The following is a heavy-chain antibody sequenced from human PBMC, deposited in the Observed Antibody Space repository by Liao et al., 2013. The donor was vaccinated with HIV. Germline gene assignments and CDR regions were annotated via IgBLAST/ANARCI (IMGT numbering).Heavy chain of an antibody. CDR2: VDHSGGA. CDR1: GGSFSGYY. J-gene: IGHJ3*02. Sequence: QVQLQESGPGLVKPSETLSLTCAVYGGSFSGYYWSWIRQLPGKGLEWIGEVDHSGGANYNPSLKSRVTISVDTSKNQFSLKLNSVTAADTAVYFCASFYYGSGNYRVNVFDIWGQGTMVTVSS. CDR3: ASFYYGSGNYRVNVFDI. D-gene: IGHD3-10*01. V-gene: IGHV4-34*09.